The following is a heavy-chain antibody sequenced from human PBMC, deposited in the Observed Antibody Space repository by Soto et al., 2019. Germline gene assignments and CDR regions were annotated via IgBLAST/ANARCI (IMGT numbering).Heavy chain of an antibody. Sequence: EVQLLGSGGGLVQPGGSLRLSCVGSGFTFSTYWMNWVRQAPGKGLEWVANINPDGNVGTYVDSVRGRFTTSRDNAKNSLYLQMNSLRADDTAVYFWAGWWGHDYNYWGQGIMVTVSS. CDR2: INPDGNVG. D-gene: IGHD4-4*01. CDR1: GFTFSTYW. V-gene: IGHV3-7*03. CDR3: AGWWGHDYNY. J-gene: IGHJ4*02.